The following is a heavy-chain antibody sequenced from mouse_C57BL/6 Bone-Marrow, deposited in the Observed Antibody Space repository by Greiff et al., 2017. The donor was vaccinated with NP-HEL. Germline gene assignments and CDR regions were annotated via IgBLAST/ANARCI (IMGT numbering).Heavy chain of an antibody. D-gene: IGHD1-1*01. Sequence: VKLQESGPGLVQPSQSLSITCTVSGFSLTSYGVHWVRQSPGEGLEWLGVIWSGGSTDKNAALISRQSISKDDSKSQVFFKMNILQAADTAIYYCAHYGSSYSYAMDYWGQGASVTVSS. J-gene: IGHJ4*01. V-gene: IGHV2-2*01. CDR2: IWSGGST. CDR1: GFSLTSYG. CDR3: AHYGSSYSYAMDY.